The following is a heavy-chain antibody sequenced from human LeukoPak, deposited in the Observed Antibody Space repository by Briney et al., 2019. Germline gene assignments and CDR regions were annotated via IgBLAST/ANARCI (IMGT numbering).Heavy chain of an antibody. Sequence: GGSLRLSCAASGFTFSSYGMHWVRQAPGKGLVWVSRINGDGSSTSYADSVKGRFTISRDNAKNTLYLQMNSLRAEDTAVYYCAMGPYYYDSSGYYYWGQGTLVTVSS. CDR3: AMGPYYYDSSGYYY. D-gene: IGHD3-22*01. J-gene: IGHJ4*02. CDR1: GFTFSSYG. V-gene: IGHV3-74*01. CDR2: INGDGSST.